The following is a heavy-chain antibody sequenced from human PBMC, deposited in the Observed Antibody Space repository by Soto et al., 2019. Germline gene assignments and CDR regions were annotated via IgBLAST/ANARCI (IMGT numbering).Heavy chain of an antibody. CDR3: SRGGDWKFDF. D-gene: IGHD2-21*01. J-gene: IGHJ4*02. Sequence: SETLSLTCTVSGGSISGFYWSWIRQPPGKGLEWIGYIYYSGSTNYNPSLESRVTISVDKSKNQFSLELTSLSAADTAVYFCSRGGDWKFDFWGQGSLVTVSS. CDR1: GGSISGFY. V-gene: IGHV4-59*12. CDR2: IYYSGST.